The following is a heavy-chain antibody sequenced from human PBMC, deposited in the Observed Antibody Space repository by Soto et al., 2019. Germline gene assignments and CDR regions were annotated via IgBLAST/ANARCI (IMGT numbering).Heavy chain of an antibody. CDR1: GFTVSSNY. J-gene: IGHJ4*02. CDR3: ARDDGPTAPSTFDY. Sequence: PGGSLRLSCAASGFTVSSNYMSWVRQAPGKGLEWVSVIYSDGRTYYADSVKGRFTISRDNSKNTLYLQMNSLRAEDTAVYYCARDDGPTAPSTFDYWGQGALVNVSS. D-gene: IGHD2-21*02. V-gene: IGHV3-53*01. CDR2: IYSDGRT.